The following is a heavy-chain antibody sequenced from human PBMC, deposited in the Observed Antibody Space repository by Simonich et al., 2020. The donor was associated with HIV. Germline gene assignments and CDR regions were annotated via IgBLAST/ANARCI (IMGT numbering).Heavy chain of an antibody. CDR1: GFTFSIYW. CDR3: ARAGPARYFDL. CDR2: ISSSSNYI. V-gene: IGHV3-21*01. J-gene: IGHJ2*01. Sequence: EVQLVESGGGLVQPGGSLRLSCAASGFTFSIYWMHWVRQAPGKGLEWVSCISSSSNYIYYADSVKGRFTISRENAKNSLYLQMNSLRAGDTAVYYCARAGPARYFDLWGRGTLVTVSS.